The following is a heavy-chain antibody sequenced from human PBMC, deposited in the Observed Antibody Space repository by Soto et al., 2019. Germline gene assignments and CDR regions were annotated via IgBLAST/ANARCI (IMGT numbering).Heavy chain of an antibody. CDR3: ARAGYSSGRYLLFDY. D-gene: IGHD6-19*01. CDR1: GFTFSSYA. V-gene: IGHV3-23*01. Sequence: PGGSLRLSCAASGFTFSSYAMSWVRQAPGKGLEWVSAISGSGGSTYYADSVKGRFTISRDNSKNTLYLQMNSLRAEDTAVYYCARAGYSSGRYLLFDYWGQGTLVTVSS. CDR2: ISGSGGST. J-gene: IGHJ4*02.